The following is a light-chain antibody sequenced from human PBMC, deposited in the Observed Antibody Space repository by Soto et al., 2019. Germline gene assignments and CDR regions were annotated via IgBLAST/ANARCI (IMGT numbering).Light chain of an antibody. J-gene: IGKJ2*01. CDR2: GAS. CDR3: LQYNSYPRT. CDR1: QGVSNN. Sequence: DIQMTQSPSSLSASVGDRVTITCRARQGVSNNLSWFQQKPVKAPNSLIYGASSLQSGVPSKFRGSGSGTDFTLTISSLQPEDFATYYCLQYNSYPRTFGQGTKLEIK. V-gene: IGKV1-16*02.